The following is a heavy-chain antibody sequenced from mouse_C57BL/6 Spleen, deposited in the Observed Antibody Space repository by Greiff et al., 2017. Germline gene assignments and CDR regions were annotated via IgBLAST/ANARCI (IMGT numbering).Heavy chain of an antibody. J-gene: IGHJ4*01. V-gene: IGHV1-78*01. CDR1: GYTFTDHT. D-gene: IGHD2-3*01. CDR2: IYPRDGST. CDR3: AGWEDVYDGYPLYSMDY. Sequence: VQLQQSDAELVKPGASVKISCKVSGYTFTDHTIHWMKQRPEQGLEWIGYIYPRDGSTKYNEKFKGKATLTADKSSSTAYMQLNSLTSEDSAGYFCAGWEDVYDGYPLYSMDYWGKGTSVTVSS.